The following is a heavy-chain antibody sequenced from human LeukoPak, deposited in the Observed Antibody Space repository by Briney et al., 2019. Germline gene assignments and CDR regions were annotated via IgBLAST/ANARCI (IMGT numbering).Heavy chain of an antibody. D-gene: IGHD5-18*01. V-gene: IGHV4-59*01. Sequence: PSETLSLTCTVSGGSISSYYWSWIRQPPGKGLKWIGYIYYSGSTSYSPSLRSRVTISVDTSKNQFSLKLSSVTAADTAVYYCARGYSYGLEAYFDYWGQGTLVTVSS. CDR3: ARGYSYGLEAYFDY. CDR1: GGSISSYY. J-gene: IGHJ4*02. CDR2: IYYSGST.